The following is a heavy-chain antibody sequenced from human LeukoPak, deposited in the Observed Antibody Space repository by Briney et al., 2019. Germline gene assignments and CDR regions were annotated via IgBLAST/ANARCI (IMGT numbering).Heavy chain of an antibody. D-gene: IGHD3-9*01. CDR1: GFTFSDYY. V-gene: IGHV3-11*01. Sequence: GGSLRLSCAASGFTFSDYYMSWIRQAPGKGLEWVSYISSSGSTIYYADSVKGRFTISRDNAKNSLYLQMNSLRAEDTALYYCAKGRYFDSSSLVDYWGQGTLVTVSS. J-gene: IGHJ4*02. CDR3: AKGRYFDSSSLVDY. CDR2: ISSSGSTI.